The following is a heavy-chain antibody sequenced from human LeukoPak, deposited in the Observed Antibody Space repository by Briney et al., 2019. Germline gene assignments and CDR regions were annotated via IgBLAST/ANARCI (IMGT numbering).Heavy chain of an antibody. D-gene: IGHD3-10*01. CDR3: TTYGSGRKFDY. Sequence: GESLRLSCEASGFTFTKFWMSWVRQAPGKGREWVGRIESKTDGGTTDYAAPVKGRFTISRDDSTNTLYLQMNSLKSEDTAVYYCTTYGSGRKFDYWGQGILVTVSS. CDR2: IESKTDGGTT. CDR1: GFTFTKFW. V-gene: IGHV3-15*04. J-gene: IGHJ4*02.